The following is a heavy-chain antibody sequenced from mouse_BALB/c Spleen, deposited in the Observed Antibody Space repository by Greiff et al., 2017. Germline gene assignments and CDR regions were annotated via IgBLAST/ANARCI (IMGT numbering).Heavy chain of an antibody. Sequence: VQLKESGAELVRPGTSVKVSCKASGYAFTNYLIEWVKQRPGQGLEWIGVINPGSGGTNYNEKFKGKATLTADKSSSTAYMQLSSLTSDDSAVYFCARPYDYDDGAWFAYWGQGTLVTVSA. CDR2: INPGSGGT. V-gene: IGHV1-54*01. J-gene: IGHJ3*01. CDR3: ARPYDYDDGAWFAY. CDR1: GYAFTNYL. D-gene: IGHD2-4*01.